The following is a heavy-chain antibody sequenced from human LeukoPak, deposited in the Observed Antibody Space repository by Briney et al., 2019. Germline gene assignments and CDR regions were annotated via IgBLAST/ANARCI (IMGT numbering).Heavy chain of an antibody. D-gene: IGHD3-22*01. CDR2: IRYDGSQK. CDR3: AKDRTYYYDSSGYYYTGDAFDI. J-gene: IGHJ3*02. V-gene: IGHV3-30*02. Sequence: GGSLRLSCAASGFTFTSYGMHWVRQAPGKGLEWVAFIRYDGSQKYYADSLKGRFTISRDNSKNTVYLQMNSLRAEDTAIYYCAKDRTYYYDSSGYYYTGDAFDIWGQGTMVTVSS. CDR1: GFTFTSYG.